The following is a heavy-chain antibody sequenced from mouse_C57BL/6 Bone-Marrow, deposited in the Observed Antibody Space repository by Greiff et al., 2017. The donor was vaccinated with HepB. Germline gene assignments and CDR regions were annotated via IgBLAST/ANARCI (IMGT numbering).Heavy chain of an antibody. V-gene: IGHV5-6*01. CDR2: ISSGGSYT. CDR3: ARHGATVVDPFAY. CDR1: GFTFSSYG. J-gene: IGHJ3*01. Sequence: EVQVVESGGDLVKPGGSLKLSCAASGFTFSSYGMSWVRQTPDKRLEWVATISSGGSYTYYPDSVKGRFTISRDNAKNTLYLQMSSLKSEDTAMYYCARHGATVVDPFAYWGQGTLVTVSA. D-gene: IGHD1-1*01.